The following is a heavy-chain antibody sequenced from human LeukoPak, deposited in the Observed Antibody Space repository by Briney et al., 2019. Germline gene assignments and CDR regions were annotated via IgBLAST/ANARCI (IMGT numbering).Heavy chain of an antibody. V-gene: IGHV3-15*01. Sequence: GGSLRLSCAASGFTFSNAWMSWVRQAPGKGLEWVGRIKSKTDGGTTDYAAPVKGRFTISRDDSKNTLYLQMNSLKTEDTAVYYCTTATMTLPGNWFDPWGQGTLVTVPS. D-gene: IGHD3-3*01. CDR3: TTATMTLPGNWFDP. J-gene: IGHJ5*02. CDR1: GFTFSNAW. CDR2: IKSKTDGGTT.